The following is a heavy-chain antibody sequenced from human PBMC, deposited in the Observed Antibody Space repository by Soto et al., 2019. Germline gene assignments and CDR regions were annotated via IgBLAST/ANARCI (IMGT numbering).Heavy chain of an antibody. CDR2: VNPSGGST. CDR1: GYTFTGYY. CDR3: ASVFHYYMDV. V-gene: IGHV1-46*03. J-gene: IGHJ6*03. Sequence: QVQLVQSGAEVKNPGASVKVSCKASGYTFTGYYMHWVRQALGQGIEWMGIVNPSGGSTSCAQKVQGRDTMTRDPSTSTVYMELSSLRSEGTVVYYCASVFHYYMDVWGKGTTVTVSS.